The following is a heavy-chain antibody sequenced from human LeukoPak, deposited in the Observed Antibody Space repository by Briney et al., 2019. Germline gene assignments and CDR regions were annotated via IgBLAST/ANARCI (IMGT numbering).Heavy chain of an antibody. J-gene: IGHJ4*02. CDR2: INPSGGST. CDR1: GFTFSNY. Sequence: GGSLRLSCAASGFTFSNYMHWVRQAPGQGLEWMGIINPSGGSTSYAQKFQGRITLSRDTSTSTVYMELSSLRSDDTAVYYCARAVNTPIYYFEYWGQGALVTVSS. D-gene: IGHD1/OR15-1a*01. CDR3: ARAVNTPIYYFEY. V-gene: IGHV1-46*01.